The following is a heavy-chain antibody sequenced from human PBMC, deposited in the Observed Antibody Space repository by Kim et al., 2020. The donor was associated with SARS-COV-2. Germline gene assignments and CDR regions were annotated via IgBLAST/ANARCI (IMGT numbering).Heavy chain of an antibody. CDR3: AKEPTSGWYIRDCFDY. V-gene: IGHV3-23*01. CDR1: GFTFSSYA. CDR2: ISGSGGST. Sequence: GGSLRLSCAASGFTFSSYAMSWVRQAPGKGLEWVSAISGSGGSTYYAESVKGRFTISRDNSKNTLYLQMNSLRAEDTAVYYCAKEPTSGWYIRDCFDYWGQGDLGTVSS. J-gene: IGHJ4*02. D-gene: IGHD6-19*01.